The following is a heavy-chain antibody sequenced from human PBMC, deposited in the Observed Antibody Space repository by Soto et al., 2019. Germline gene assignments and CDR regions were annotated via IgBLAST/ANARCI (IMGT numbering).Heavy chain of an antibody. V-gene: IGHV4-4*09. CDR3: ARTLDYGHMDV. CDR2: IYRSGST. CDR1: GCSVRNQY. J-gene: IGHJ6*03. Sequence: SETLSLTCTFSGCSVRNQYWSWIRRPPGRGLEWIGYIYRSGSTKYNPSLKSRLTISVDTSKNQFSLKLSSVTAADTAVYYCARTLDYGHMDVWGKGTTVTVSS. D-gene: IGHD3-16*01.